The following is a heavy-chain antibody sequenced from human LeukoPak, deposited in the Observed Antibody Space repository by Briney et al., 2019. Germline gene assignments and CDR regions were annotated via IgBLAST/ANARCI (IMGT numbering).Heavy chain of an antibody. Sequence: TASETLSLTCAVYGGSFSGYYWSWIRQPPGKGLEWIGEINHSGSTNYNPSLKSRVTISVDTSKNQFSLKLSSVTAADTAVYYCARAERGYSYAYWGQGTLVTVSS. V-gene: IGHV4-34*01. CDR1: GGSFSGYY. D-gene: IGHD5-18*01. J-gene: IGHJ4*02. CDR3: ARAERGYSYAY. CDR2: INHSGST.